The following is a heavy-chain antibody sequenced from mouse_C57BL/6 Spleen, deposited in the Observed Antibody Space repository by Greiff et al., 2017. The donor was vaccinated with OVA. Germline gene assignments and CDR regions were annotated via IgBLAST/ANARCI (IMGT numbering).Heavy chain of an antibody. D-gene: IGHD1-1*01. Sequence: EVQLQESGPELVKPGASVKISCKASGYSFTGYYMNWVKQSPEKSLEWIGEINPSTGGTTYNQKFKAKATLTVDKSSSTAYMQLKSLTSEDSAVYYCARSYYGSSPYFDYWGQGTTLTVSS. J-gene: IGHJ2*01. CDR1: GYSFTGYY. CDR2: INPSTGGT. V-gene: IGHV1-42*01. CDR3: ARSYYGSSPYFDY.